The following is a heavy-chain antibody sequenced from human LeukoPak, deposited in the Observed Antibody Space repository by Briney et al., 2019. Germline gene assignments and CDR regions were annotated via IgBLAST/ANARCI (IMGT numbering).Heavy chain of an antibody. D-gene: IGHD3-10*01. CDR1: GFTVSSNY. J-gene: IGHJ4*02. Sequence: GGSLRLSCAASGFTVSSNYVSWVRQAPGKGLEWVSVIYSGGSTYYADSVKGSFTISRDNSKNTLYLQMNSLRAEDTAVYYCARVGLWFGELHENWGQGTLVTVSS. V-gene: IGHV3-66*01. CDR2: IYSGGST. CDR3: ARVGLWFGELHEN.